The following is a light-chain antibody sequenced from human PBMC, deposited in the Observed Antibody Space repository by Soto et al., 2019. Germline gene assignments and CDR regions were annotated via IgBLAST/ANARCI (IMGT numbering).Light chain of an antibody. Sequence: QSALTQPASVSGSPGQSITISCTGTSRDVGSYNLVSWYQQHPGKAPKLMIYEGSKRPSGVSNRFSGSKSGNTASLTISGLQAEDEGDYYCCSYAGSSTSVVFGGGTKLTVL. J-gene: IGLJ2*01. CDR3: CSYAGSSTSVV. V-gene: IGLV2-23*01. CDR2: EGS. CDR1: SRDVGSYNL.